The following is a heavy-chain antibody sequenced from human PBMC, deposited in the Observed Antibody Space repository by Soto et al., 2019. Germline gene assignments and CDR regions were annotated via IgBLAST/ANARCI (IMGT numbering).Heavy chain of an antibody. J-gene: IGHJ6*02. V-gene: IGHV3-30-3*01. CDR3: ARDGNSGYNWDYYYGMDV. D-gene: IGHD5-12*01. Sequence: QVQLVESGGGVVQPGRSLRLSCAASGFPFSSFAMHWARQAPGKGLEWVALISYDGSNKAYADSVKGRFTISRDNSKNTLYLQMNSLTTEDTAMYYCARDGNSGYNWDYYYGMDVWGQGTTVTVSS. CDR1: GFPFSSFA. CDR2: ISYDGSNK.